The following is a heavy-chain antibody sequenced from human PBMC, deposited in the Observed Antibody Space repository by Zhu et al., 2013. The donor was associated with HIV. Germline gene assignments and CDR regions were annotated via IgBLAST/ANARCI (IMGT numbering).Heavy chain of an antibody. D-gene: IGHD1-1*01. CDR1: GGTFSSYA. CDR3: AGRAGTGGEYYYYYGMGR. Sequence: QVQLVQSGAEVKKPGSSVKVSCKASGGTFSSYAISWVRQAPGQGLEWMGGIIPIFGTANYAQKFQGRVTITADKSTSTAYMELSSLRSEDTAVYYCAGRAGTGGEYYYYYGMGRLGPRDHGSPSP. CDR2: IIPIFGTA. J-gene: IGHJ6*02. V-gene: IGHV1-69*06.